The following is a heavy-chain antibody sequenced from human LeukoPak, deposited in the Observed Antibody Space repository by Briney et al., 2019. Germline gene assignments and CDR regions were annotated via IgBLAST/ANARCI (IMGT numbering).Heavy chain of an antibody. CDR1: GGTFSSYA. D-gene: IGHD3-3*01. CDR2: IIPIFGTA. CDR3: ARSGLNDFWSGYYNWFDP. Sequence: GASVKVSCKASGGTFSSYAISWVRQAPGQGLEWVGGIIPIFGTANYAQKFQGRVTITADESTSTAYMELSSLRSEDTAVYYCARSGLNDFWSGYYNWFDPWGQGTLVTVSS. V-gene: IGHV1-69*01. J-gene: IGHJ5*02.